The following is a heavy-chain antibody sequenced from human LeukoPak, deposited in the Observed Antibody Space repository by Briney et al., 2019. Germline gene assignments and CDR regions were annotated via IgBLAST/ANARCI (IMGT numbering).Heavy chain of an antibody. CDR1: GFTFDDYT. Sequence: GESLRLSCAASGFTFDDYTMHWVRQAPGKGLEWVSLISWDGGSTYYADSVKGRFTISRDNSKNSLYLQMNSLRTEDTALYYCAKSGDIVVVAYYYMDVWGKGTTVTVSS. D-gene: IGHD2-2*01. CDR3: AKSGDIVVVAYYYMDV. J-gene: IGHJ6*03. V-gene: IGHV3-43*01. CDR2: ISWDGGST.